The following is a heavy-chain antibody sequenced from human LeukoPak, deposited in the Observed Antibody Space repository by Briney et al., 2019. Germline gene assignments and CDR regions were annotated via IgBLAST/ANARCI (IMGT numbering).Heavy chain of an antibody. CDR2: IYTSGST. CDR3: AREGYCSGGSCYSPLGWFDP. V-gene: IGHV4-4*07. CDR1: GGSISSYY. J-gene: IGHJ5*02. Sequence: SETLSLTCTVSGGSISSYYWSWIRQPAGKGLEWIGRIYTSGSTNYNPSLKSRVTMSVDTSKNQFSLKLSSVTAADTAVYYCAREGYCSGGSCYSPLGWFDPWGQGTLVTVSS. D-gene: IGHD2-15*01.